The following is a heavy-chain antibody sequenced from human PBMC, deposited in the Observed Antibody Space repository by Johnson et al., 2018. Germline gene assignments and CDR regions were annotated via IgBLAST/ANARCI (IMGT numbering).Heavy chain of an antibody. CDR3: ARDPHVFWSGYYRRGAAFDI. CDR1: GFTFSSYS. D-gene: IGHD3-3*01. CDR2: ISSSSSTI. J-gene: IGHJ3*02. V-gene: IGHV3-48*01. Sequence: VQLVQSGGGLVQPGGSLRLSCAASGFTFSSYSMNWVRQAPGKGLEWVSSISSSSSTIYYADSVKGRFTISRDNAKNSLYLKLNSLRAEETAVYYCARDPHVFWSGYYRRGAAFDIWGQGTMVTVSS.